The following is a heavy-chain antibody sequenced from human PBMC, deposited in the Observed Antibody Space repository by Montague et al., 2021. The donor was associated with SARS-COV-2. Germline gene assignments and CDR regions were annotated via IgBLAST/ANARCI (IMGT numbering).Heavy chain of an antibody. D-gene: IGHD3-10*01. CDR1: GVSFSAYY. J-gene: IGHJ6*02. Sequence: SETLSLTCAVYGVSFSAYYWNWFRQPPGEGLVWIVDINHNGRTNFNPSLNSRVTVSLDTSKNQFSLQLRSVTAADTAVYYCARAVLGVIILSPYFAMDVWGQGTSVTVSS. CDR2: INHNGRT. CDR3: ARAVLGVIILSPYFAMDV. V-gene: IGHV4-34*01.